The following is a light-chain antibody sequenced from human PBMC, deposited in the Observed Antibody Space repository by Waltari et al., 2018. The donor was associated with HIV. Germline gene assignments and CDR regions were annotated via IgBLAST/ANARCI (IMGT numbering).Light chain of an antibody. Sequence: DIKMTQSPSTLSESVGERVTLTCRASQSISRWLAWYQQKPGKAPQLLIYRASTLQNGVPSRFSGSGSGTEFTLTISSLQPDDFATYYCQQYNTWWTFGQGTKVEIK. V-gene: IGKV1-5*03. CDR1: QSISRW. CDR3: QQYNTWWT. CDR2: RAS. J-gene: IGKJ1*01.